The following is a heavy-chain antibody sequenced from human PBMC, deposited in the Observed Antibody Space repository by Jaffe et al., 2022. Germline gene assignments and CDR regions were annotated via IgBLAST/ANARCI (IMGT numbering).Heavy chain of an antibody. D-gene: IGHD1-1*01. J-gene: IGHJ6*03. CDR2: ISGSGGST. V-gene: IGHV3-23*01. CDR3: AKVKETGLYYYYYYMDV. Sequence: EVQLLESGGGLVQPGGSLRLSCAASGFTFSSYAMSWVRQAPGKGLEWVSVISGSGGSTYYADSVKGRFTISRDNSKNTLYLQMNSLRAEDTAVYYCAKVKETGLYYYYYYMDVWGKGTTVTVSS. CDR1: GFTFSSYA.